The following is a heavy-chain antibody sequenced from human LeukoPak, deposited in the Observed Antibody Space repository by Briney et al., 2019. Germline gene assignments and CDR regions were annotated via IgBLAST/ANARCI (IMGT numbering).Heavy chain of an antibody. D-gene: IGHD6-19*01. CDR1: GYTFTTYY. J-gene: IGHJ4*02. V-gene: IGHV1-46*01. CDR3: ARGPRSRGWIEDG. CDR2: IKPRGGST. Sequence: GASVKVSCKASGYTFTTYYMHWGRDAPRQGLECNGIIKPRGGSTSNAETFQGRVNMTRDTSTSTVYMELSSLRYEDTGVYYCARGPRSRGWIEDGWGQGTLVTVSS.